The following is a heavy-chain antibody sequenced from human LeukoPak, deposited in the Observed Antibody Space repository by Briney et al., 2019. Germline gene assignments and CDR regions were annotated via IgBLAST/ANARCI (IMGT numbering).Heavy chain of an antibody. V-gene: IGHV4-34*01. CDR1: GGSFSGYY. D-gene: IGHD3-9*01. CDR2: INHSGST. J-gene: IGHJ4*02. Sequence: SETLSRTCAVYGGSFSGYYWSWTRQPPGKGLEWIGEINHSGSTNYNPSLKSRVTISVDTSKNQFSLKLSSVTAADTAVYYCARQPGSYYDILTGHIPGYWGQGTLVTVSS. CDR3: ARQPGSYYDILTGHIPGY.